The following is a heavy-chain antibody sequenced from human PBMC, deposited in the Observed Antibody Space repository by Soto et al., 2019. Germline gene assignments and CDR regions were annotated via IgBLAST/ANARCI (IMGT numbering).Heavy chain of an antibody. CDR3: ARTLLSYYYDSSGYRQFDY. V-gene: IGHV1-69*13. D-gene: IGHD3-22*01. Sequence: ASVKVSCKASGGTFSSYAISWVRQAPGKGLERMGGIIPIFGTANYAQKFQGRVTITADESTSTAYMELSSPRSEDTAVYYCARTLLSYYYDSSGYRQFDYWGQGTLVTVSS. J-gene: IGHJ4*02. CDR2: IIPIFGTA. CDR1: GGTFSSYA.